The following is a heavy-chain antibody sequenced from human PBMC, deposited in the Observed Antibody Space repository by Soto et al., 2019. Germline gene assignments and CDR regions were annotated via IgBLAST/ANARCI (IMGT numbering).Heavy chain of an antibody. CDR2: ISWNSGSI. Sequence: EVQLVESGGGLVQPGRSLRLSCAASGFTFDDYAMHWVRQAPGKGLEWVSGISWNSGSIGYAVSVKGRFTISRDNAKNSLYLQMNSLRAEDTALYYCAKDSTPGIAAAVDYWGQGTLVTVSS. V-gene: IGHV3-9*01. J-gene: IGHJ4*02. D-gene: IGHD6-13*01. CDR3: AKDSTPGIAAAVDY. CDR1: GFTFDDYA.